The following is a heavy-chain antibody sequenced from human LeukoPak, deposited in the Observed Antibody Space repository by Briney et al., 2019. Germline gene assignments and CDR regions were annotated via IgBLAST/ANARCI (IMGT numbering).Heavy chain of an antibody. D-gene: IGHD2-2*02. J-gene: IGHJ3*02. CDR1: GGSISSGDYY. CDR2: IYYSGST. CDR3: AREVVVVPAAVRAHDAFDI. V-gene: IGHV4-30-4*08. Sequence: SETLSLTCTVSGGSISSGDYYWSWIRQPPGKGLEWIGYIYYSGSTYYNPSLKSRVTISVDTSKNQFSLKLSSVTAADTAVYYCAREVVVVPAAVRAHDAFDIWGQGTMVTVSS.